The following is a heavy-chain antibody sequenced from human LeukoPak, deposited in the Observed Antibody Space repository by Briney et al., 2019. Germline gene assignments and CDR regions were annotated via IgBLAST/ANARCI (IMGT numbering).Heavy chain of an antibody. CDR1: GGSFSGYY. D-gene: IGHD6-19*01. CDR3: ARGVAVAGPYCFDY. CDR2: INHSGST. J-gene: IGHJ4*02. V-gene: IGHV4-34*01. Sequence: SETLSLTCAVYGGSFSGYYWSWIRQPPGKGLEWIGEINHSGSTNYNPSLKSRVAISVDTSKNQFSLKLSSVTAADTAVYYCARGVAVAGPYCFDYWGQGTLVTISS.